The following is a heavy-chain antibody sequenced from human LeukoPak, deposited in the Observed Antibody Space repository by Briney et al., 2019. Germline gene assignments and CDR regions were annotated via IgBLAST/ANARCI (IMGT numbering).Heavy chain of an antibody. Sequence: SVKVSCKASGGTFSSYAISWVRQAPGQGLEWMGGIIPIFGTANYAQKFQGRVTLTRNTSISTAYMELSSLRSEDTAMYYCTRGGPVAGTHKYFQHWGQGTLVTVSS. CDR1: GGTFSSYA. D-gene: IGHD6-19*01. CDR3: TRGGPVAGTHKYFQH. CDR2: IIPIFGTA. V-gene: IGHV1-69*05. J-gene: IGHJ1*01.